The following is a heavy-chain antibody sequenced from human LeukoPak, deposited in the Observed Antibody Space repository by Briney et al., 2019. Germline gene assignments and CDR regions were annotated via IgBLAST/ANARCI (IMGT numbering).Heavy chain of an antibody. D-gene: IGHD1-26*01. CDR2: INHSGST. Sequence: SETLSLTCAVYGGSFSGYYWSWIRQPPGKGLEWIGEINHSGSTNYNPSLKSRVTISVDTSKNQLSLKLTSVTAADTAVYYCARGVGPTTAQSTFDYWGQGALVTVSS. V-gene: IGHV4-34*01. CDR1: GGSFSGYY. CDR3: ARGVGPTTAQSTFDY. J-gene: IGHJ4*02.